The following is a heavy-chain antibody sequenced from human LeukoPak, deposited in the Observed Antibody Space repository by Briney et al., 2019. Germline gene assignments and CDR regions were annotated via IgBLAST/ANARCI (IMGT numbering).Heavy chain of an antibody. Sequence: QTGGSLRLSCAASGFTFSSYWINWVRQAPGKGLGWVANINQDGIVKYYVDSVKGRFTISRDNAKNSVLLQMNSLRAEDTAVYYCARDTGSAYGMDVWGQGTTVTVSS. J-gene: IGHJ6*02. CDR1: GFTFSSYW. V-gene: IGHV3-7*01. CDR2: INQDGIVK. D-gene: IGHD6-19*01. CDR3: ARDTGSAYGMDV.